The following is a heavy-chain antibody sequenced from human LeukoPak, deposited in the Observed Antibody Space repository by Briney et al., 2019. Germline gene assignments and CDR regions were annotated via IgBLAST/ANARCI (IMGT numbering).Heavy chain of an antibody. J-gene: IGHJ5*02. CDR2: IKQDGSEK. V-gene: IGHV3-7*03. D-gene: IGHD3-16*01. CDR3: ARELGLHPNWFDP. CDR1: GFTFSSYW. Sequence: GGSLRLSCAASGFTFSSYWMSWVRQAPGKGLEWVANIKQDGSEKYYVVSVKGRFTISRDNAKNSLYLQMNSLRAEDTAVYYCARELGLHPNWFDPWGQGTLVTVSS.